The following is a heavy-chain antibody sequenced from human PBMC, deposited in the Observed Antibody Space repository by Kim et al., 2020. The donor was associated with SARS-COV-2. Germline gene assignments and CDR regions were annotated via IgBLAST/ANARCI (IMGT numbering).Heavy chain of an antibody. Sequence: SETLSLTCSVSGASISSGGHYWTWIRQHPGKGLEWIGYIYYSGSSYYNPSLKSRVIISIDTSKNQFSLKLSSVTAADTALYYCARDAQFSDRHTFAHWG. CDR3: ARDAQFSDRHTFAH. J-gene: IGHJ4*01. CDR1: GASISSGGHY. CDR2: IYYSGSS. V-gene: IGHV4-31*03. D-gene: IGHD2-21*02.